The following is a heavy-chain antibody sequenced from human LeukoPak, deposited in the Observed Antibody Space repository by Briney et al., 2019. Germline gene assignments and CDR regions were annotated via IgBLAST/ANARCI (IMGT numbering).Heavy chain of an antibody. J-gene: IGHJ3*02. CDR2: INPSGGST. V-gene: IGHV1-46*01. CDR3: ARDSSGYYYALDAFDI. Sequence: GASVKVSCKASGYTFTSYYMHWVRQAPGQGLEWMGIINPSGGSTSYAQKFQGRVTMTRDTSTSTVYMELSSLRSEDTAVYYCARDSSGYYYALDAFDIWGQGTMVTISS. CDR1: GYTFTSYY. D-gene: IGHD3-22*01.